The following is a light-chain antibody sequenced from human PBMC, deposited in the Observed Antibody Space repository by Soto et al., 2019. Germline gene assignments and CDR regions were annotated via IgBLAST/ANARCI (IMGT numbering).Light chain of an antibody. CDR1: QSVSSN. Sequence: EIVMTQSPATLSVSPGERATLSCRASQSVSSNLAWYQQKPGQAPRLLIYGASTRATGIPARFSGSGSGTDFTLTISSLEPEDIAVYYCQQRYNWPLTFGGGTKVDIK. J-gene: IGKJ4*01. CDR3: QQRYNWPLT. V-gene: IGKV3-15*01. CDR2: GAS.